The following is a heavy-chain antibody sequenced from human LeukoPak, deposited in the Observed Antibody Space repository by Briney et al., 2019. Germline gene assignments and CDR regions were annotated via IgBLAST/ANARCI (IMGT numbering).Heavy chain of an antibody. CDR1: GCSISSYY. J-gene: IGHJ5*02. CDR2: IYTSGST. CDR3: ARVKIGGSSGIHWFDP. V-gene: IGHV4-4*07. Sequence: PSETLSLTCTVSGCSISSYYWSWIRQPAGKGLEWIGRIYTSGSTNYNPSLKSRFTMSVDTSKNQFSLKLSSVTAADTAVYYCARVKIGGSSGIHWFDPWGQGTLVTVSS. D-gene: IGHD6-19*01.